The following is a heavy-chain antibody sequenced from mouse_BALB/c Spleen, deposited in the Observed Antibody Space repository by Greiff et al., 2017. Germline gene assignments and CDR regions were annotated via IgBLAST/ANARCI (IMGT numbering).Heavy chain of an antibody. J-gene: IGHJ4*01. Sequence: VHVKQSGAELVKPGASVKLSCTASGFNIKDTYMHWVKQRPEQGLEWIGRIDPANGNTKYDPKFQGKATITADTSSNTAYLQLSSLTSEDTAVYYCAREGYYEYYYAMDYWGQGTSVTVSS. V-gene: IGHV14-3*02. CDR2: IDPANGNT. D-gene: IGHD2-3*01. CDR3: AREGYYEYYYAMDY. CDR1: GFNIKDTY.